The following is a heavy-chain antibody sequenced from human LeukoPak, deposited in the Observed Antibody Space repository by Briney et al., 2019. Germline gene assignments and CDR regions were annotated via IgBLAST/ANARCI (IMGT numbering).Heavy chain of an antibody. J-gene: IGHJ6*02. CDR1: GFSLSTSGVG. Sequence: SGPTLVKPTQALTLTCTFSGFSLSTSGVGVAWIRQPPGKALEWLALTFWNDDNRYSPSLRSRLTITKDTSKNQVVLTMTNMDPVDTATYYCTHSVFRGSISHGLDVWGQGTTVTVSS. D-gene: IGHD3-10*01. V-gene: IGHV2-5*01. CDR2: TFWNDDN. CDR3: THSVFRGSISHGLDV.